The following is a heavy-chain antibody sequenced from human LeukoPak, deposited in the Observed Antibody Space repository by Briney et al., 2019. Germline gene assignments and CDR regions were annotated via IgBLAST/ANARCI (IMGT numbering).Heavy chain of an antibody. CDR2: IVVGSGNT. J-gene: IGHJ6*03. CDR3: AASGYYDSSGYYLNYYYMDV. D-gene: IGHD3-22*01. V-gene: IGHV1-58*01. CDR1: GFTFTSSA. Sequence: SVKVSCKASGFTFTSSAVQWVRQARGQRLEWIGWIVVGSGNTNYAQKFQERVTITRDMSTSTAYMELSSLRSEDTAVYYCAASGYYDSSGYYLNYYYMDVWGKGTTVTVSS.